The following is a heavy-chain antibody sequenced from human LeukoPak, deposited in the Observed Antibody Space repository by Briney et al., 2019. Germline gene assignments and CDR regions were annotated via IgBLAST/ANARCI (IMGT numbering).Heavy chain of an antibody. CDR1: GFTFSDYW. D-gene: IGHD2-2*01. V-gene: IGHV3-7*01. J-gene: IGHJ4*02. CDR3: ARWRGSTSERSDY. Sequence: GGSLRLSCTASGFTFSDYWMTWVCQAPGTGLDWVANIKQDGSAKYYVDSVKGRFTISRDNAKNSLYLQMDSLRVEDTATYYCARWRGSTSERSDYWGQGTLVTVSS. CDR2: IKQDGSAK.